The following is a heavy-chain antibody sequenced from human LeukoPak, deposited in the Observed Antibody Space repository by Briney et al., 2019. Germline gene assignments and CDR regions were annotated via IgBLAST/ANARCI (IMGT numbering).Heavy chain of an antibody. J-gene: IGHJ4*02. V-gene: IGHV5-51*01. D-gene: IGHD3-22*01. Sequence: GESLQISCKGSGYNFTSYWIGWGRQLPGKGLEWMGIIYPGDSDTTYSPSFHGQVTISADKSISTAYLQWSSLKASDTAMYYCARQRYYYDSSGFDYWGQGTLVTVSS. CDR3: ARQRYYYDSSGFDY. CDR1: GYNFTSYW. CDR2: IYPGDSDT.